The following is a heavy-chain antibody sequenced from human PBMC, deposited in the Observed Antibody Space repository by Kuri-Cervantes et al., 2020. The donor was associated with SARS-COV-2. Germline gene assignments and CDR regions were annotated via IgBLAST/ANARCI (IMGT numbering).Heavy chain of an antibody. J-gene: IGHJ3*02. V-gene: IGHV3-7*01. CDR3: ARHGGGYGVAFDI. CDR1: GFTFSSYW. Sequence: ETLSLTCAASGFTFSSYWMSWVRQAPGKGLEWVANIKQDGSEKYYVDSVKGRFTISRDNAKNSLYLQMNSLRAEDTAVYYCARHGGGYGVAFDIWGQGTMVTVSS. D-gene: IGHD3-3*01. CDR2: IKQDGSEK.